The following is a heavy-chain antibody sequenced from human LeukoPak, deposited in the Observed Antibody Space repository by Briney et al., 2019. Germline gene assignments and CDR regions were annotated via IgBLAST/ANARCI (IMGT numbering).Heavy chain of an antibody. CDR3: ASSYIAAAETGYFDY. Sequence: GASVKVSCKASGYTFNTYGISWVRQAPGQGLEWMGWISPYKGNTNYAQKFQGRVTMTTDTSTSTAYMELRSLRSEDTAVYYCASSYIAAAETGYFDYWGQGTLVTVSS. J-gene: IGHJ4*02. CDR1: GYTFNTYG. V-gene: IGHV1-18*01. D-gene: IGHD6-13*01. CDR2: ISPYKGNT.